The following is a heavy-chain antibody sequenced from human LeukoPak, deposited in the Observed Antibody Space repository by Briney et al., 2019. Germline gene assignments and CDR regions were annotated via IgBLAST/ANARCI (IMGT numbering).Heavy chain of an antibody. Sequence: SVKVSCKASGGIFGSYAINWVRQAPGQGLEWLGRIIPILDTPNCAQTFQGRVTISADKSTRTVYMELSSLRSEDTALYYCAKGSRLREAGSYRFWGQGTLVTVSS. CDR1: GGIFGSYA. CDR3: AKGSRLREAGSYRF. D-gene: IGHD3-16*02. CDR2: IIPILDTP. V-gene: IGHV1-69*04. J-gene: IGHJ4*02.